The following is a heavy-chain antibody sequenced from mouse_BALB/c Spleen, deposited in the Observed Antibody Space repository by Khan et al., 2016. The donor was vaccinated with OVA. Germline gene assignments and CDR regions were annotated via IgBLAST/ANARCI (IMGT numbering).Heavy chain of an antibody. CDR1: GYSITSGYG. V-gene: IGHV3-2*02. Sequence: VQLKESGPGLVKPSQSLSLTCTVTGYSITSGYGWNWIRQFPGNKLEWMGYISYSGSTNYNPSLKSRISITRDTSKNQFFLQLNSVTTEDTATYYCARTARIEYWGQGTIVTVSS. CDR2: ISYSGST. D-gene: IGHD1-2*01. CDR3: ARTARIEY. J-gene: IGHJ2*01.